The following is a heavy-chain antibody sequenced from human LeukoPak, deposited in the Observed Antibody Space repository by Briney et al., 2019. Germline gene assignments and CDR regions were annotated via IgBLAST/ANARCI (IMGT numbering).Heavy chain of an antibody. Sequence: SETLSLTCTVSGGPISSGSYYWSWIRQPAGKGLEWIGRIYTSGSTNYNPSLKSRVTISVDTSKNQFSLKLSSVTAADTAVYYCATTYYDFWSGYFRYFDLWGRGTLVTVSS. CDR2: IYTSGST. D-gene: IGHD3-3*01. CDR1: GGPISSGSYY. CDR3: ATTYYDFWSGYFRYFDL. V-gene: IGHV4-61*02. J-gene: IGHJ2*01.